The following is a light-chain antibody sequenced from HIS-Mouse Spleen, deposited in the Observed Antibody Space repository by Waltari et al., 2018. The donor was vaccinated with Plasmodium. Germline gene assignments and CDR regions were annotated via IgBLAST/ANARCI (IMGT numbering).Light chain of an antibody. CDR3: QTWGTGIGV. J-gene: IGLJ1*01. CDR1: SGHSSYA. V-gene: IGLV4-69*01. CDR2: LNSDGSH. Sequence: QLVLTQSPSASASLGASVKLTCTLSSGHSSYAIAWPQQQPEKGPRYLMKLNSDGSHSKGDGIPDRFSGSSSGAERYLTISSLQSEDEADYYCQTWGTGIGVFGTGTKVTVL.